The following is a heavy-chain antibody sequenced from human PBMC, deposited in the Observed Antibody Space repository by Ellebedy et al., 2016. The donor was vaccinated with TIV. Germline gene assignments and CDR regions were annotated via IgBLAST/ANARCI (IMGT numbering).Heavy chain of an antibody. J-gene: IGHJ6*02. CDR1: GFIFSTYD. CDR2: IGTAGDT. V-gene: IGHV3-13*01. CDR3: ARDRGTQGVRGMDV. D-gene: IGHD1-7*01. Sequence: GGSLRLSCEASGFIFSTYDLHWVRQVKGKGLEWVSGIGTAGDTYYSGSVQGRFTISKDIARNSLSLQMNSLRAGYTATFYCARDRGTQGVRGMDVWGQGTTVTVSS.